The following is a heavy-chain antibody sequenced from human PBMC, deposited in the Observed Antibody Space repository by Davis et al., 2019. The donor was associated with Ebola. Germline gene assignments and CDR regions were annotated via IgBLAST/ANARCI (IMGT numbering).Heavy chain of an antibody. CDR2: IGHGGVT. CDR3: ARTAMTSISDLGLGYNYFDP. D-gene: IGHD2-21*02. CDR1: GFTVSSDG. V-gene: IGHV4-34*01. J-gene: IGHJ5*02. Sequence: GSLRLSCAASGFTVSSDGMHWNRQSPGKGMEWIGQIGHGGVTSYNPSLESRFTITMDTSKNQFYLRLDSVTAADAAVYYCARTAMTSISDLGLGYNYFDPWGQGSLVTVST.